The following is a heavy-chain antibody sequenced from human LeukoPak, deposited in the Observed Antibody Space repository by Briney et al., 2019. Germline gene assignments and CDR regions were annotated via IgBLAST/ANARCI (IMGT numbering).Heavy chain of an antibody. D-gene: IGHD3-10*01. CDR2: INPNSGGT. V-gene: IGHV1-2*02. J-gene: IGHJ4*02. CDR1: GYTFTGYY. CDR3: ARDRGNTMVRGVIIREYYLDY. Sequence: ASVKVSCKASGYTFTGYYMHWVRQAPGQGLEWMGWINPNSGGTNYAQKFQGRVTMTRDTSISTAYMELSRLRSVDTAVYYCARDRGNTMVRGVIIREYYLDYWGQGTLVTVSS.